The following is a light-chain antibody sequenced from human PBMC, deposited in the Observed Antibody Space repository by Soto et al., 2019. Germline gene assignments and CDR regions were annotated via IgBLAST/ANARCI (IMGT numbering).Light chain of an antibody. J-gene: IGLJ2*01. CDR1: SSNIGSNT. CDR2: SNN. V-gene: IGLV1-44*01. CDR3: AAWDGSLNAPV. Sequence: QAVVTQPPSASGTPGQRVTISCSGSSSNIGSNTVNWYQQLPGTAPKLLIYSNNQRPSGVPDRFSGSKSGTSASLAISGLQSEDEGDYYCAAWDGSLNAPVFGGGTKLTVL.